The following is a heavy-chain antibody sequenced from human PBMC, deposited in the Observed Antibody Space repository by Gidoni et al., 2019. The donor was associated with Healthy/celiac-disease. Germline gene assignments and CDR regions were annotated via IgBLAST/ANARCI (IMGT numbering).Heavy chain of an antibody. J-gene: IGHJ4*02. CDR2: IYHSGST. CDR3: AREGGAGYGSGSYYID. D-gene: IGHD3-10*01. CDR1: GGSISSSNW. Sequence: QVQLQESGPGLVKPSGTLSITCAVSGGSISSSNWWSWVRQPPGKGLEWIGEIYHSGSTNYNPSLKSRVTISVDKSKNHFSLKLTSVTAADTAVYYCAREGGAGYGSGSYYIDWGQGTLVTVSS. V-gene: IGHV4-4*02.